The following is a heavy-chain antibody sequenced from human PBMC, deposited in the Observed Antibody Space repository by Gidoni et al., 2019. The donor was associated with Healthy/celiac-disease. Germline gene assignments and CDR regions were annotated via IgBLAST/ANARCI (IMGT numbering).Heavy chain of an antibody. V-gene: IGHV3-21*01. CDR2: ISSSSSYI. CDR3: ARDPDSGSYPGNHYYGMDV. J-gene: IGHJ6*02. Sequence: EVQLVESGGGLVKPGGSLRLSCAASGFPFSSYSMNWVRQAPGKGLEWVSSISSSSSYIYYADSVKGRFTISRDNAKNSLYLQMNSLRAEDTAVYYCARDPDSGSYPGNHYYGMDVWGQGTTVTVSS. CDR1: GFPFSSYS. D-gene: IGHD1-26*01.